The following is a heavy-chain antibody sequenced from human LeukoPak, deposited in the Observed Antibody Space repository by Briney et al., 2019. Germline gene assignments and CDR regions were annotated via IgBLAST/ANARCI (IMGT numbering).Heavy chain of an antibody. CDR1: GFTFDDYA. J-gene: IGHJ4*02. Sequence: RSGGSLRLSCAASGFTFDDYAMSWVRQVPGKGLEWVSGINWNGGSTGYADSVKGRFTTSRDNAKSSLYLQMYSLRVEDTAFYYCARRRFHSSSSEGFDYWGQGTLVTVSS. CDR2: INWNGGST. D-gene: IGHD6-6*01. V-gene: IGHV3-20*04. CDR3: ARRRFHSSSSEGFDY.